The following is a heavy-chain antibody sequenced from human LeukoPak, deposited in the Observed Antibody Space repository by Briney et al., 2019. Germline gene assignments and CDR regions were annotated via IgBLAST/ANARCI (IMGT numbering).Heavy chain of an antibody. Sequence: GASVKVSCKASGYTFTSYGISWVRQAPGQGLEWVGWISAYNGNTNYAQKLQGRVTMTTDTSTSTAYMELRSLRSDDTAVYYCARDSYMVRGVITFDPADYWGQGTLVTVSS. J-gene: IGHJ4*02. V-gene: IGHV1-18*01. CDR2: ISAYNGNT. CDR1: GYTFTSYG. D-gene: IGHD3-10*01. CDR3: ARDSYMVRGVITFDPADY.